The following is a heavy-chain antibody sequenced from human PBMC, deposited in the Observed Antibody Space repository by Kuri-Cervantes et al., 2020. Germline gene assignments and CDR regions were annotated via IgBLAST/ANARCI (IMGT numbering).Heavy chain of an antibody. CDR3: ATPPSAPLGYCTNGVCPFDY. V-gene: IGHV3-23*01. CDR2: ISGSGGST. J-gene: IGHJ4*02. CDR1: GFTFSSYA. Sequence: GGSLRLSCAASGFTFSSYAMSWVRQAPGKGLEWVSAISGSGGSTYYADSVKGRFTISRDNSKNTLYLQMNSLRAEDTAVYYCATPPSAPLGYCTNGVCPFDYWGQGTLVTVSS. D-gene: IGHD2-8*01.